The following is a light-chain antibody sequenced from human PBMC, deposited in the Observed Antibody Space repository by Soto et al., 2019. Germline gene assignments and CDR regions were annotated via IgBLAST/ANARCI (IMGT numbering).Light chain of an antibody. V-gene: IGKV3-20*01. CDR2: GAS. Sequence: EIVLTQSPGTLSLSPGERATLSCRASQSVSSSYLAWYQQKPGQAPRLLIYGASSRATGIPDRLSGSGSGTDFTLTISRLGPEDFAVYYCQQYGSSPGTLGQGTKVEIK. CDR1: QSVSSSY. CDR3: QQYGSSPGT. J-gene: IGKJ1*01.